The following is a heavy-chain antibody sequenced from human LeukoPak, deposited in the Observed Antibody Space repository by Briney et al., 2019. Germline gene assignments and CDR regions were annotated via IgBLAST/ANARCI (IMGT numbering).Heavy chain of an antibody. Sequence: GASVKVSCKASGYTFTSYAMHWVRQAPGQRLEWMGWINAGNGNTKYSQKFQGRVAITRDTSASTAYMELSSLRSEDTAVYYCARVNEGALYSSSWDYFDYWGQGTLVTVSS. CDR3: ARVNEGALYSSSWDYFDY. J-gene: IGHJ4*02. V-gene: IGHV1-3*01. CDR2: INAGNGNT. CDR1: GYTFTSYA. D-gene: IGHD6-13*01.